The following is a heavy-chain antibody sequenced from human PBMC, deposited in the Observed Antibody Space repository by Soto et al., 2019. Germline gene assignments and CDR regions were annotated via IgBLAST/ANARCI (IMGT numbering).Heavy chain of an antibody. CDR2: ISSSSSTI. V-gene: IGHV3-48*01. CDR3: ARGFTIFGVVPTVADFDY. J-gene: IGHJ4*02. CDR1: GFTFSSYS. D-gene: IGHD3-3*01. Sequence: GGSLRLSCAASGFTFSSYSMNWVRQAPGKGLEWVSYISSSSSTIYYADSVKGRFTISRDNAKNSLYLQMNSLRAEDTAVYYCARGFTIFGVVPTVADFDYWGQGTLVTVSS.